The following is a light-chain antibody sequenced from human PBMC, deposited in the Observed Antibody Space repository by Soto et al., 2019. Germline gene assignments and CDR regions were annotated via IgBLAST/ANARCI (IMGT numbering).Light chain of an antibody. CDR3: QQSFSIPPFT. J-gene: IGKJ3*01. Sequence: DIQMTQSPSSLSASVGDRVTVTCRASQSISTFLNWYQQKPGKAPKLLIYAASSLQGGVPSRFSGSGSGTDFTLTISSLQPEDFATYYCQQSFSIPPFTFGPGTKVDIK. CDR2: AAS. V-gene: IGKV1-39*01. CDR1: QSISTF.